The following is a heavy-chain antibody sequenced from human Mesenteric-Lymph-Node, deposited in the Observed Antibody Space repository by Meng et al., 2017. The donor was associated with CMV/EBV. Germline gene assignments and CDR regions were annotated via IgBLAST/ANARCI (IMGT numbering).Heavy chain of an antibody. J-gene: IGHJ4*02. CDR2: IYGTGIT. D-gene: IGHD2/OR15-2a*01. Sequence: VQLEGSGPGLVKPSEARSLTCGVSGSSVTSGAYHWGWMRQSPGKGLEWIGYIYGTGITIYNPSLKSRVTILLETSKNQFSLKLNSVTTADTAVYYCAKSRSSTPGIVDDWGQGTLVTVSS. CDR1: GSSVTSGAYH. V-gene: IGHV4-61*08. CDR3: AKSRSSTPGIVDD.